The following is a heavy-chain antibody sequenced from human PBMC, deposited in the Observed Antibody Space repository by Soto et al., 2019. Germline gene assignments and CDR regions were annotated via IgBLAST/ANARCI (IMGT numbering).Heavy chain of an antibody. CDR3: ARLSMIRGVLRWFDP. V-gene: IGHV4-39*01. D-gene: IGHD3-10*01. Sequence: QLQLQESGPGLVKPSETLSLTCTVSGDSISSSSSYWGWIRQPPGKGLEWIASIYYSGNTYYNPSLKSRVTMSVDSSKNQFSLKVSSVTAADTAVYYCARLSMIRGVLRWFDPWGQGTLVTVSS. CDR2: IYYSGNT. J-gene: IGHJ5*02. CDR1: GDSISSSSSY.